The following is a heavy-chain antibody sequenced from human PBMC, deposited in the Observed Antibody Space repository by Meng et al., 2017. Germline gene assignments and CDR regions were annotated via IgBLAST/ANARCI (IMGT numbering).Heavy chain of an antibody. J-gene: IGHJ4*02. Sequence: VGVGGSGGGLVKQGGSLRLSSAASGFTFSDYYMIWIRQAPGKGLEWLSYISSSGSTIYYADSVKGRFTISRDNAKNSLYLQMKSLRADDTAIYFCARGRAALQWLADWGQGTLVTVSS. D-gene: IGHD6-19*01. CDR3: ARGRAALQWLAD. CDR1: GFTFSDYY. V-gene: IGHV3-11*01. CDR2: ISSSGSTI.